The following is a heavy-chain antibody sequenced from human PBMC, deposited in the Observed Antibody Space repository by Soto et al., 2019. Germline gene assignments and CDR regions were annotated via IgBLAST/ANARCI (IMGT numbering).Heavy chain of an antibody. CDR3: AGEKPSGGYSYGPTYYPYFYGFDF. Sequence: GGSLRLSCTASGFIFSSYVMHWVRQAPGKGLEWVAGIQYDGSDKYYADSVKGRFTISRDNSKNTVYLQMNSLRGEDTAVYHCAGEKPSGGYSYGPTYYPYFYGFDFWGQGTTVTVSS. D-gene: IGHD5-18*01. CDR1: GFIFSSYV. CDR2: IQYDGSDK. J-gene: IGHJ6*02. V-gene: IGHV3-30-3*01.